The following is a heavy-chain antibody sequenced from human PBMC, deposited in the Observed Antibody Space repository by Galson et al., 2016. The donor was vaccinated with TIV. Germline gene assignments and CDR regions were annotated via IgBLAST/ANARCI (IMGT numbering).Heavy chain of an antibody. J-gene: IGHJ6*02. V-gene: IGHV3-53*01. Sequence: SLRLSCAASGFSVNDHYISWVRQAPGKSLDWVSFIYSGGATKYADSVKGRFTISRDSSKNTVSLQMNSLRADDTAVYFCARHLSTAEYFGMDVWGQGTTVTVSS. D-gene: IGHD2-21*02. CDR3: ARHLSTAEYFGMDV. CDR2: IYSGGAT. CDR1: GFSVNDHY.